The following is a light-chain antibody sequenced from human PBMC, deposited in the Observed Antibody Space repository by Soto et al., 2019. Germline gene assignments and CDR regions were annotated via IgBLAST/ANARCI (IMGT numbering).Light chain of an antibody. CDR1: KLGDKY. J-gene: IGLJ1*01. V-gene: IGLV3-1*01. Sequence: SYELTQAPSVSVSPGQTANITCSGNKLGDKYVCWYQQKPGQSPMLVIYQDTKRPSGIPGRFSGSNSGNTATLTISGTQAMDEADYYCQAWDSSASYVFGPGTKVTVL. CDR3: QAWDSSASYV. CDR2: QDT.